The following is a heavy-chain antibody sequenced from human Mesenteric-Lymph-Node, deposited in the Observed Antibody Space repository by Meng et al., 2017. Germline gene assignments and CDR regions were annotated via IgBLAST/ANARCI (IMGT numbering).Heavy chain of an antibody. CDR1: GFTFDDYG. V-gene: IGHV3-20*04. J-gene: IGHJ3*02. CDR3: ARFEGIVVVINRWLLDVFDI. CDR2: IKWNCGST. D-gene: IGHD3-22*01. Sequence: GESLKISCAASGFTFDDYGMSWVRQAPGKGLEWVSVIKWNCGSTGYVDSVKGRFTISRDNAKNSLYLQMNSRRAEDTDLYYCARFEGIVVVINRWLLDVFDIWGQGTMVTVSS.